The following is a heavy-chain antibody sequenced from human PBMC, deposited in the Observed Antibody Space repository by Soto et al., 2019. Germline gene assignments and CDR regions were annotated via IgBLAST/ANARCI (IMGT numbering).Heavy chain of an antibody. D-gene: IGHD3-3*01. Sequence: GGSLRLSCRASGSDFSTYSMNWVRQAPGQGLEWIAYVSLDSDSIQYADSVKGRFTISRDDAENSLYLQMDSLRDEDTATYYCARLYYDYVWGQGTTVTVSS. CDR3: ARLYYDYV. CDR2: VSLDSDSI. V-gene: IGHV3-48*02. CDR1: GSDFSTYS. J-gene: IGHJ6*02.